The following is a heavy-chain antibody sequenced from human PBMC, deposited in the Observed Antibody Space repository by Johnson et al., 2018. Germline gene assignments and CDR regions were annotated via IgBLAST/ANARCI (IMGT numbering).Heavy chain of an antibody. CDR1: GFTFSNAW. Sequence: QVQLVESGGGLVQPGGSLRLSCAVSGFTFSNAWMSWVRQAPGKGLEWVAVISYDGSNKYYADSVKGRFTISRDNSKNTLFLQMNSRRAEDTAVYYCARDVFLTRGYQLLSGYFQHWGQGTLVTVSS. CDR3: ARDVFLTRGYQLLSGYFQH. D-gene: IGHD2-2*01. V-gene: IGHV3-30*03. J-gene: IGHJ1*01. CDR2: ISYDGSNK.